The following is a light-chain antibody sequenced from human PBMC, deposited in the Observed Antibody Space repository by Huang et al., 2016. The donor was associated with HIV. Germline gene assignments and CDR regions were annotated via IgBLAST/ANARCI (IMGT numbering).Light chain of an antibody. CDR3: QQYEILPIT. Sequence: DIQMTQSPSSLSASAGDRVTITCQASQDISNYLNWYQQKPGKAPKCLIHDATNVQTGVPSRFSGSGSGTEFTLTISSLHPEDIGTYYCQQYEILPITFGQGTRLEIK. CDR1: QDISNY. V-gene: IGKV1-33*01. CDR2: DAT. J-gene: IGKJ5*01.